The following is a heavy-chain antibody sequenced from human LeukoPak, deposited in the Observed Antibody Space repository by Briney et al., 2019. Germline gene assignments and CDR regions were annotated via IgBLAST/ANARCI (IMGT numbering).Heavy chain of an antibody. Sequence: PGGSLRLSCAASGFTVSSNYMSWVRQAPGKGLEWVSVIYSGGSTYYADSVKGRFTISRDNSKNTLYLQMNSLRDEDTAVYYCARDDDCSSTSCYLNFDYWGQGTLVTVSS. CDR2: IYSGGST. CDR1: GFTVSSNY. CDR3: ARDDDCSSTSCYLNFDY. J-gene: IGHJ4*02. V-gene: IGHV3-66*01. D-gene: IGHD2-2*01.